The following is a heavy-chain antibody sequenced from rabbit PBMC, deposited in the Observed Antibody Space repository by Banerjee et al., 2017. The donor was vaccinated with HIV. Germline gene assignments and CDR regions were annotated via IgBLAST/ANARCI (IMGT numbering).Heavy chain of an antibody. CDR3: ARYGYDGYDDYGYFSS. D-gene: IGHD2-1*01. V-gene: IGHV1S45*01. CDR2: IYAGSSGST. Sequence: QEQLEESGGDLVKPEGSLTLTCTASGFFLSSYYYMCWVRQVPGKGLEWIACIYAGSSGSTYYASWAKGRFTISKASSTTVTLQMTSLTAADTATYFCARYGYDGYDDYGYFSSWGQGTLVTVS. CDR1: GFFLSSYYY. J-gene: IGHJ3*01.